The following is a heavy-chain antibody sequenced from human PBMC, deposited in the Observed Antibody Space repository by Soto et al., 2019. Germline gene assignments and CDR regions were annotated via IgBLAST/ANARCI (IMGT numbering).Heavy chain of an antibody. Sequence: GGSLRLSCIASGFTFSSYALHWVRQAPGKGLEWVAVTSYDGSNKYYADSVEGRFTISRDNSKNTLYLQTSSLTTEDTAMYYCARDWETSATGLIDSWGQGTLVTVSS. D-gene: IGHD3-9*01. CDR2: TSYDGSNK. CDR3: ARDWETSATGLIDS. J-gene: IGHJ4*02. V-gene: IGHV3-30-3*01. CDR1: GFTFSSYA.